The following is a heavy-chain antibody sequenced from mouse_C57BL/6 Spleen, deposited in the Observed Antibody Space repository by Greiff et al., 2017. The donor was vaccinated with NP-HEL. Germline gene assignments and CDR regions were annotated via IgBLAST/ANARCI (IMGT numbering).Heavy chain of an antibody. Sequence: QVHVKQSGPELVKPGASVKISCKASGYTFTDYYINWVKQRPGQGLEWIGWIFPGSGSTYYNEKFKGKATLTVDKSSSTAYMLLSSLTSEDSAVYFCARGRVITTVVAYYFDYWGQGTTLTVSS. J-gene: IGHJ2*01. CDR2: IFPGSGST. CDR3: ARGRVITTVVAYYFDY. CDR1: GYTFTDYY. D-gene: IGHD1-1*01. V-gene: IGHV1-75*01.